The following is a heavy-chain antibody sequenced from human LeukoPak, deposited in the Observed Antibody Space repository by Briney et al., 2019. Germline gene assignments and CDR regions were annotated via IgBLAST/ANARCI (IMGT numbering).Heavy chain of an antibody. V-gene: IGHV3-23*01. Sequence: GGSLRLSCAASQFTFRSFEMSWVRQAPGKGLEWVSAISGSGGSTYYADSVKGRFTISRDNSKNTLYLQMNSLRAEDTAVYYCAKDGYYDSSGYHDYWGQGTLVTVSS. CDR1: QFTFRSFE. CDR3: AKDGYYDSSGYHDY. D-gene: IGHD3-22*01. J-gene: IGHJ4*02. CDR2: ISGSGGST.